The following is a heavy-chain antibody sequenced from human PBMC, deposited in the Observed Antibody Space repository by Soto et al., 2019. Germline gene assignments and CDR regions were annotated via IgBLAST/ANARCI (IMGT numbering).Heavy chain of an antibody. CDR3: ARTLLNWNYVGRSAFDI. CDR2: IYYSGST. J-gene: IGHJ3*02. V-gene: IGHV4-39*07. CDR1: GGSISSSSYY. Sequence: SETLSLTCTVSGGSISSSSYYWGWIRQPPGKGLEWIGSIYYSGSTYYNPSLKSRVTISVDTSKNQFSLKLSSVTAADTAVYYCARTLLNWNYVGRSAFDIWGQGTMVTVSS. D-gene: IGHD1-7*01.